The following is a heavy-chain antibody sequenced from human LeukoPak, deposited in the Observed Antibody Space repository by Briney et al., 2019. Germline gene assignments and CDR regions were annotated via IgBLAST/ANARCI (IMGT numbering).Heavy chain of an antibody. J-gene: IGHJ6*03. Sequence: GGSLRLSCAASGFTVSSNYMSWVRQTPGKGLEWVSVIYSGGSTYYADSVKGRFTISRHNSKNTLYLQMNSLRAEDTAIYYCARAQWRTYSYYYMDVWGKGTTVTISS. CDR2: IYSGGST. D-gene: IGHD6-19*01. V-gene: IGHV3-53*01. CDR1: GFTVSSNY. CDR3: ARAQWRTYSYYYMDV.